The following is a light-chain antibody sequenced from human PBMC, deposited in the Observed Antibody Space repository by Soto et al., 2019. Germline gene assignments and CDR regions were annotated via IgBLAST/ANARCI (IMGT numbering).Light chain of an antibody. CDR1: QGIGND. J-gene: IGKJ1*01. V-gene: IGKV1-5*03. CDR3: QHYNSYSEA. Sequence: DIPLTQSPSSLSASVGDRVTITCQPSQGIGNDLGWYQQKPGKAPKLLIYKASTIKSGVPSRFSGSGSGTEFTLTISSLQSDDFATYYCQHYNSYSEAFGQGTKVDIK. CDR2: KAS.